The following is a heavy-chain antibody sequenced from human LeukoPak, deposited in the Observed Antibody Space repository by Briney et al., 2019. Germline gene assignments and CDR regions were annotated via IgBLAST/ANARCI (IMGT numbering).Heavy chain of an antibody. CDR2: IYHSGST. J-gene: IGHJ4*02. CDR1: GGSISSGGYS. Sequence: ETPETLSLTCAVSGGSISSGGYSWSWIRQPPGKGLEWIGYIYHSGSTYYNPSLKSRVTISVDRSKNQFSLKLSSVTAADTAVYYCARAATLGYSSGWYVDYWGQGTLVTVSS. D-gene: IGHD6-19*01. CDR3: ARAATLGYSSGWYVDY. V-gene: IGHV4-30-2*01.